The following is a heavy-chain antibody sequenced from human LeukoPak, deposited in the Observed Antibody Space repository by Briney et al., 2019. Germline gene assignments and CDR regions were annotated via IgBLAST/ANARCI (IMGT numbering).Heavy chain of an antibody. CDR3: ARAGYYDRLDY. J-gene: IGHJ4*02. CDR2: IYYSGST. Sequence: TLSLTCTVSGGSISSGDYYGSGIRQPPGQGLEWIGYIYYSGSTYYNPSLKSRVTISVDTSKNQFSLKLSSVTAADTAVYYCARAGYYDRLDYWGQGTLVTVSS. CDR1: GGSISSGDYY. V-gene: IGHV4-30-4*08. D-gene: IGHD3-22*01.